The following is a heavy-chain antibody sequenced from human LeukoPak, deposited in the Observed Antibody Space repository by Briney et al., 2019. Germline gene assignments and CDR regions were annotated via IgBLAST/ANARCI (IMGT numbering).Heavy chain of an antibody. J-gene: IGHJ4*02. CDR2: TYYRSKWYN. CDR1: GDSVSSNSAA. V-gene: IGHV6-1*01. Sequence: SQTLSLTCAISGDSVSSNSAAWNWIRQSPSRGLEWLGRTYYRSKWYNDYAVSVKSRITINPDTSKNQFSLQLNSVTPEDTAVYYCARDGHYYDSSGYYHYFDYRGQGTLVTVSS. D-gene: IGHD3-22*01. CDR3: ARDGHYYDSSGYYHYFDY.